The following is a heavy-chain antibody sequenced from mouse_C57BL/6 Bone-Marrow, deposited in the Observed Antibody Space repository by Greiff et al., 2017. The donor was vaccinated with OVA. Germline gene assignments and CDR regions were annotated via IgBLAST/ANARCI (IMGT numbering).Heavy chain of an antibody. J-gene: IGHJ3*01. D-gene: IGHD2-4*01. V-gene: IGHV1-64*01. CDR2: IHPNSGST. CDR1: GYTFTSYW. Sequence: VQLQQSGAELVKPGASVKLSCKASGYTFTSYWMHWVKQRPGQGLEWIGMIHPNSGSTNYNEKFKSKATLTVDKSSSTAYMQLSSLTSEDSAVYYCARVEGYDYDPWFAYWGQGTLVTVSA. CDR3: ARVEGYDYDPWFAY.